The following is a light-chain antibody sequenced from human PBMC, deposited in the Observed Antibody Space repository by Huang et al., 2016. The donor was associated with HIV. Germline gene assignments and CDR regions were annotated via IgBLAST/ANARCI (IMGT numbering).Light chain of an antibody. CDR3: QQYSSSPLT. CDR2: GAS. Sequence: EIVLTQSPGTLSLSPGERATLSCRASQRVSSTYLAWYQQKPGQAPRLLIYGASSRATGSPDRGSGSGSGTDFTLTISRLEPEDFAVYYCQQYSSSPLTFGGGTKVEIK. V-gene: IGKV3-20*01. CDR1: QRVSSTY. J-gene: IGKJ4*01.